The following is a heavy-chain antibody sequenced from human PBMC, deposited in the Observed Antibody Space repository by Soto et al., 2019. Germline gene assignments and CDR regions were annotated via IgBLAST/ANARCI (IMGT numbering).Heavy chain of an antibody. J-gene: IGHJ3*02. CDR3: ASVAATVNTSNAFDI. V-gene: IGHV4-34*01. CDR2: INHSGST. Sequence: QVQLQQWGAGLLKPSETLSLTCAVYGGSFSGYYWSWIRQPPGKGLEWIGEINHSGSTSYNPSLKSRVNISVDTSKNQFTLKLSSVTAADTAVYYCASVAATVNTSNAFDIWGQGTMVTVSS. D-gene: IGHD4-17*01. CDR1: GGSFSGYY.